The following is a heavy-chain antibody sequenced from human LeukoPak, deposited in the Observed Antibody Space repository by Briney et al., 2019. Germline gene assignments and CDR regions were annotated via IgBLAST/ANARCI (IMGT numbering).Heavy chain of an antibody. CDR3: AKGGGYEAQYYYYYLDV. Sequence: GGSLRLSCAASGFTFSSYGMYWVRQAPDKGLEWVAFIRYDGSNKYYADSVKGRFTVSRDNSKNTLYLQMKSLRAEDTAVYYCAKGGGYEAQYYYYYLDVWGKGTTVTISS. J-gene: IGHJ6*03. CDR2: IRYDGSNK. V-gene: IGHV3-30*02. CDR1: GFTFSSYG. D-gene: IGHD5-12*01.